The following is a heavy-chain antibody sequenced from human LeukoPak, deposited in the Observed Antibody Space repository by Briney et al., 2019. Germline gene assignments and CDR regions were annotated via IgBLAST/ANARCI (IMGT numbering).Heavy chain of an antibody. J-gene: IGHJ4*02. CDR2: INPSGGST. Sequence: GASVKVSCKASGYTFTSYHMHWVRQAPGQGLEWMGVINPSGGSTSYAQKFQGTVTMTRDTSTSTVYMELSSLRSEDTAVYYCARVYDSSGCSDYWGQGTLVTVSS. D-gene: IGHD3-22*01. V-gene: IGHV1-46*01. CDR1: GYTFTSYH. CDR3: ARVYDSSGCSDY.